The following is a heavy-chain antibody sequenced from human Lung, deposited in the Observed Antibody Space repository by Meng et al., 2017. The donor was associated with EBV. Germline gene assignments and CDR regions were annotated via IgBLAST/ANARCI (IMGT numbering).Heavy chain of an antibody. CDR2: MRSKTVGGTT. Sequence: EVQLVESGGGLVKPGGSLRLSCAASGLTFSNAWMTWVRQARGKGLEWVGRMRSKTVGGTTDYAAPVKGRFTISRDDSKNMLYLQMNSLKSDDTAVYYCTRWSYGGTAYWGQGTLVTVAS. CDR3: TRWSYGGTAY. V-gene: IGHV3-15*01. CDR1: GLTFSNAW. J-gene: IGHJ4*02. D-gene: IGHD4-23*01.